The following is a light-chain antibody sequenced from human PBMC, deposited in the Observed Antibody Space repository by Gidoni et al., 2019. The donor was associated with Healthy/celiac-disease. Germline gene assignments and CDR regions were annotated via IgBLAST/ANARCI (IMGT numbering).Light chain of an antibody. V-gene: IGKV2-28*01. Sequence: KPGQSPQLLIYLGSNRASGVPDRFSGSGSGTDFTLKISRVEAEDVGVYYCMQALQTPYTFXQGTKLEIK. CDR3: MQALQTPYT. CDR2: LGS. J-gene: IGKJ2*01.